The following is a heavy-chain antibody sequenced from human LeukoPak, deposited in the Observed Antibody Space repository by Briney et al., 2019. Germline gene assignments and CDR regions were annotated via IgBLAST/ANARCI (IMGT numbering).Heavy chain of an antibody. D-gene: IGHD7-27*01. V-gene: IGHV3-53*01. Sequence: GGSLRLSCAASGFTVSSNYMSWVRQAPGKGLEWVSVTYSGGSTYYADSVKGRFTISRDNSKNTLSLQLNSLRAEDTAVYYCAKDGGLWVSAHWGDSWGRGTLVTVSS. CDR1: GFTVSSNY. CDR2: TYSGGST. J-gene: IGHJ4*02. CDR3: AKDGGLWVSAHWGDS.